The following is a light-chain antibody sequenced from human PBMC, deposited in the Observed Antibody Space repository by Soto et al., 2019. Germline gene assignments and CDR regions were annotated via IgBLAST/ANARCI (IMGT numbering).Light chain of an antibody. V-gene: IGKV3-11*01. CDR3: QQRSNWPIT. CDR2: DAS. CDR1: QSVSSN. J-gene: IGKJ5*01. Sequence: EIVLIHSPATLSLSPGERATLSFRASQSVSSNLAWYQQNPGQAPRLLIFDASNRATGIPARFSGSGSGTDFTLTISSLEPEDFALYYCQQRSNWPITFGQGTRLEIK.